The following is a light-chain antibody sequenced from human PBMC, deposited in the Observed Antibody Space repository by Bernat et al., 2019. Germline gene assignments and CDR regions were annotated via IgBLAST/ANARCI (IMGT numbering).Light chain of an antibody. CDR1: RSVSTD. CDR2: GAS. Sequence: DIQMTQSPSSLSASVGDRVTITCRASRSVSTDLNWYQQKPGKAPKLLIYGASSLQSGVPSRFSGSVSVTDFTLTISSLQPEDFATYFCHQSYTTLGTFGQGTKVEL. V-gene: IGKV1-39*01. J-gene: IGKJ1*01. CDR3: HQSYTTLGT.